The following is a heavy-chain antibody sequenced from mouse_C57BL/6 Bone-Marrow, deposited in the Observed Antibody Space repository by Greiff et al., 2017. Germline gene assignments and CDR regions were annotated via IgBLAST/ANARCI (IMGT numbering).Heavy chain of an antibody. CDR3: TRETWYFDV. V-gene: IGHV1-15*01. CDR2: IDPETGGT. J-gene: IGHJ1*03. Sequence: QVQLQQSGAELVRPGASVTLSCKASGYTFTDYEMHWVKQTPVHGLEWIGAIDPETGGTAYNQKFKGTAILTADKSSSTAYMELRSLTSEDSAVYYCTRETWYFDVWGTGATVTVSS. CDR1: GYTFTDYE.